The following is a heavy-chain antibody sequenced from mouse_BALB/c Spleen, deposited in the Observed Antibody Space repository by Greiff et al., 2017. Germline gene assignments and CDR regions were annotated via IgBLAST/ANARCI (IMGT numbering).Heavy chain of an antibody. CDR2: ISSGSSTI. V-gene: IGHV5-17*02. D-gene: IGHD4-1*01. Sequence: EVMLVESGGGLVQPGGSRKLSCAASGFTFSSFGMHWVRQAPEKGLEWVAYISSGSSTIYYADTVKGRFTISRDNPKNTLFLQMTSLRSEDTAMYYCARRPNWEYFDYWGQGTTLTVSS. J-gene: IGHJ2*01. CDR3: ARRPNWEYFDY. CDR1: GFTFSSFG.